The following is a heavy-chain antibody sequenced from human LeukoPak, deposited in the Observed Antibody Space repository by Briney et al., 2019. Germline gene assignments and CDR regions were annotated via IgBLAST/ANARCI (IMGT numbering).Heavy chain of an antibody. CDR3: AGHVLVVWVSCSKYLDS. CDR2: IHYSGST. V-gene: IGHV4-59*08. Sequence: SETLSLTCSVSGGSISSYYWSWIREPPGQGLEWIGYIHYSGSTSFNPSLKSRVTKSVDTSKNQFSLKLCSLTPAVTGAHYCAGHVLVVWVSCSKYLDSWDQGTLVTVSS. J-gene: IGHJ4*02. D-gene: IGHD3-22*01. CDR1: GGSISSYY.